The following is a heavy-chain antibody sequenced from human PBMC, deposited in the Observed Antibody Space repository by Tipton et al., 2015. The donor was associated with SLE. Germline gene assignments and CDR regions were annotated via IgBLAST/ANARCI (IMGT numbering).Heavy chain of an antibody. CDR1: GFTFSSYS. CDR3: ARDPHGSGAFDI. Sequence: SLRLSCAASGFTFSSYSMNWVRQAPGKGLEWVSSISTGTSYIYYADSVKGRFTISRDNSKNSLYLQMNSLRAEDTAVYYCARDPHGSGAFDIWGQGTMVTVSS. J-gene: IGHJ3*02. V-gene: IGHV3-21*01. CDR2: ISTGTSYI. D-gene: IGHD2-2*03.